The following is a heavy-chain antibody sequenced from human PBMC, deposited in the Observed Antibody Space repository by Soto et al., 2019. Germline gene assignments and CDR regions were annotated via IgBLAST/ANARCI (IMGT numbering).Heavy chain of an antibody. CDR1: GDSISSSTYY. Sequence: SETLSLTCTVSGDSISSSTYYWGWIRQPPGKGLEWIGSIYYRGSTYYIPSLKSRVTMSVDTSKNQFSLKLSSVTAADTAVYYCARTSRFDCWGQGTLVTVSS. CDR3: ARTSRFDC. CDR2: IYYRGST. D-gene: IGHD6-6*01. J-gene: IGHJ4*02. V-gene: IGHV4-39*07.